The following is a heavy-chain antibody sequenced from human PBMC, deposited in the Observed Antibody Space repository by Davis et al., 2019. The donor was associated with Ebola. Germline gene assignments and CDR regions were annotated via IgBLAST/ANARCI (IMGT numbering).Heavy chain of an antibody. J-gene: IGHJ4*02. CDR3: AREAGDKKRTKDY. V-gene: IGHV1-18*01. CDR2: ISAYNGNT. Sequence: ASVKVSCKASSYTFTSYGISWVRQAPGQGLEWMGWISAYNGNTNYAQKLQGRVTMTTDTSRRTAYMERRSLRSDDKVVYECAREAGDKKRTKDYWGKGTLVTVS. D-gene: IGHD5-24*01. CDR1: SYTFTSYG.